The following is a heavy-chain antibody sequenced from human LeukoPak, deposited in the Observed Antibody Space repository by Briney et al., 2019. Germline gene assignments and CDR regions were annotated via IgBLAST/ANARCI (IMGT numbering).Heavy chain of an antibody. J-gene: IGHJ4*02. D-gene: IGHD3-22*01. CDR2: INPNSGGT. V-gene: IGHV1-2*02. CDR1: GHTFTASY. CDR3: ARYYYDSSSSAPYFDY. Sequence: ASVKVSCKASGHTFTASYVHWVRQAPGQGLEWMGRINPNSGGTNYAQKFQGRVTMTRDTSISTAYMELSRLRSDDTAVYYCARYYYDSSSSAPYFDYWGQGTLVTVSS.